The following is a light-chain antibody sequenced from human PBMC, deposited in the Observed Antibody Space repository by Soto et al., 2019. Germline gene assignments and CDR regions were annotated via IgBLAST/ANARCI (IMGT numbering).Light chain of an antibody. Sequence: DIQLTQYPSSLSASVGDTVTITCRASQTISTYLLWYHQKPGRAPSLLIYNASTLHSGVPSKFSGSGPGTDFTLTISGLQPEDFATYHCQQTYSDISFGGGTKVDIK. CDR3: QQTYSDIS. V-gene: IGKV1-39*01. CDR2: NAS. CDR1: QTISTY. J-gene: IGKJ4*01.